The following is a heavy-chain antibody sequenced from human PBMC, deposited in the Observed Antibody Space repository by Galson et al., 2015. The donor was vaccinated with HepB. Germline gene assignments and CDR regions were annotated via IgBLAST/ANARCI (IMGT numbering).Heavy chain of an antibody. J-gene: IGHJ4*02. CDR3: ARAPSLGEGYYGSKNYHFDY. CDR2: ITGSSSYI. CDR1: GFTFSSYS. V-gene: IGHV3-21*01. D-gene: IGHD3-10*01. Sequence: SLRLSCAASGFTFSSYSMNWVRQAPGKGLEWVSFITGSSSYIYYADSVKGRFTISRDNAKNSLYLQMNSLRAEDTAVYYCARAPSLGEGYYGSKNYHFDYWGQGTLVTVSS.